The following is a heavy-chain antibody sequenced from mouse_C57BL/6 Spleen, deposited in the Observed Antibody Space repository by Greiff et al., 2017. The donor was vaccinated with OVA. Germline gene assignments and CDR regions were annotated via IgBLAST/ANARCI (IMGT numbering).Heavy chain of an antibody. CDR3: AHYYGSRGNFDD. Sequence: EVQLQQSGPELVKPGASVKMSCKASGYTFTDYYMHWVKQSPGKSLEWIGYINPNNGGTSYNQKFKGKATLTVNKSSSTAYMELRSLTTEDSAVYYCAHYYGSRGNFDDWGTGTTVTVSS. J-gene: IGHJ1*03. D-gene: IGHD1-1*01. V-gene: IGHV1-22*01. CDR2: INPNNGGT. CDR1: GYTFTDYY.